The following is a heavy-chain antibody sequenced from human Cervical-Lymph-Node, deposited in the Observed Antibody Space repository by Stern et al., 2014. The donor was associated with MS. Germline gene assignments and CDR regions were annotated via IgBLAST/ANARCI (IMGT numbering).Heavy chain of an antibody. CDR3: ARGLGSSWRYYFDY. CDR1: GYTLSSYY. J-gene: IGHJ4*02. V-gene: IGHV1-46*03. D-gene: IGHD6-13*01. Sequence: QVQLVQSGAEVKKPGVSVKVSCKASGYTLSSYYMHWVRQAPGQGLEWMGIINPGGGATTYAQKFQGRVTMTRDTSTSTVYMELSSLRSEDTAVYYCARGLGSSWRYYFDYWGQGTLVTVSS. CDR2: INPGGGAT.